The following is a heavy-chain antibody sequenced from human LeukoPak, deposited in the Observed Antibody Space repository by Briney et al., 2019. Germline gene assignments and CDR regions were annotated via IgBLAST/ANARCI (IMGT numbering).Heavy chain of an antibody. CDR1: GFTFSSYA. CDR3: VRGSGGDS. D-gene: IGHD3-3*01. J-gene: IGHJ4*02. V-gene: IGHV3-30*04. CDR2: ISYDGSNK. Sequence: GGSLRLSCAASGFTFSSYAMHWVRQAPGKGLEWVAVISYDGSNKYYADSVKGRFTISRDNSKNTLYLQMNSLRAEDTAVYYCVRGSGGDSWGQGTLVTVSS.